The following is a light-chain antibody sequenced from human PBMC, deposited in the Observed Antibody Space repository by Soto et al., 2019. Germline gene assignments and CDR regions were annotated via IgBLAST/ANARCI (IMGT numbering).Light chain of an antibody. CDR1: QSISSY. CDR3: QQSYSTPRT. J-gene: IGKJ1*01. V-gene: IGKV1-39*01. Sequence: DIQMTQSPSSLSASVGDRVTITCRASQSISSYLNWYQQKPGKAPKLLIYAASSLQSGVPSRFSGSGSGTDFTLTISSLQPKDCATYYCQQSYSTPRTFGQGTKVEIK. CDR2: AAS.